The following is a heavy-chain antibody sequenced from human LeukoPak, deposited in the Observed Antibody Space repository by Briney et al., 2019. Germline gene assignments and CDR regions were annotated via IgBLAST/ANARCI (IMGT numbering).Heavy chain of an antibody. CDR2: ISSSSSYI. V-gene: IGHV3-21*01. CDR1: GFTFSSYS. CDR3: AREPDIVVVPAAMFDY. Sequence: GGSLRLSCAASGFTFSSYSMNWDRQAPAKGLEWVSSISSSSSYIYYADSVKGRFTISRDNAKNSLYLQMNSLRAEDTAVYYCAREPDIVVVPAAMFDYWGQGTLVTVSS. J-gene: IGHJ4*02. D-gene: IGHD2-2*01.